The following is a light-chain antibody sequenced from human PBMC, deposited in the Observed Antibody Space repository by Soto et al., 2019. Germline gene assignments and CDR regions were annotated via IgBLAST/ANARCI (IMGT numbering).Light chain of an antibody. Sequence: EIVLTQSPATLSLSPGERATLSCRASQSVSSSYLTWYQQKPGQAPRLLIYDASKRAPGIPARFDGSGSGTDFTLTISSLEAEDFAVYYCQQRSNSPFTFGPGTKVDIK. CDR3: QQRSNSPFT. CDR1: QSVSSSY. CDR2: DAS. J-gene: IGKJ3*01. V-gene: IGKV3-11*01.